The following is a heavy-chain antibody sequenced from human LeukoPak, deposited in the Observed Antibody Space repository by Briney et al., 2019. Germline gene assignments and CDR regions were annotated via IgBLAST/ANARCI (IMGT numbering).Heavy chain of an antibody. Sequence: PSETLSLTCAVYGGSFSGYYWSWIRQPPGKGLEWIGEINHSGSTNYNPSLKSRVTISVDTSKNQFSLKLSSVTAADTAVYYCARLGYSSGWYVGDYWGQGTLVTVSS. V-gene: IGHV4-34*01. J-gene: IGHJ4*02. CDR3: ARLGYSSGWYVGDY. CDR2: INHSGST. CDR1: GGSFSGYY. D-gene: IGHD6-19*01.